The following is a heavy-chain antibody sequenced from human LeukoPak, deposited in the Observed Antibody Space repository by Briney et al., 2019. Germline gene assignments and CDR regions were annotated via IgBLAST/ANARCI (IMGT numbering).Heavy chain of an antibody. CDR3: ARSRATPKGIAVAGPYYYYYGMDV. J-gene: IGHJ6*02. D-gene: IGHD6-19*01. CDR1: GYTFTGYY. Sequence: GASVKASCKASGYTFTGYYMHWVRQAPGQGLEWMGWINPNSGGTNYAQKFQGRVTMTRDTSISTAYMELSRLRSDDTAVYYCARSRATPKGIAVAGPYYYYYGMDVWGQGTTVTVSS. V-gene: IGHV1-2*02. CDR2: INPNSGGT.